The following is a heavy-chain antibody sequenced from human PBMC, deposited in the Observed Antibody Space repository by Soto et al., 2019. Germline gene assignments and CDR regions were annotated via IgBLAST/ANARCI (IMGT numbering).Heavy chain of an antibody. V-gene: IGHV3-30*18. D-gene: IGHD3-3*01. CDR1: GFAFSSYG. CDR3: AKDLNTIFGVET. CDR2: ISYDGRNT. J-gene: IGHJ5*02. Sequence: QVQLVESGGGVVQPGRSLRLSCAASGFAFSSYGMHWVRQAPGKGLEWVAVISYDGRNTYYADSVKGRFTISRDDSKNTLYLQMNSLRTEDTAVYYCAKDLNTIFGVETWGQGTLVTVSS.